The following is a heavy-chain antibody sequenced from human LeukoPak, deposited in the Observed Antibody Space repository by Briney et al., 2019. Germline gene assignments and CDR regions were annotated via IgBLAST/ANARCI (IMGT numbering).Heavy chain of an antibody. CDR2: ITGSGSTT. D-gene: IGHD6-13*01. CDR3: ARGLTLAAAKDY. Sequence: GGSLRLSCAASGFAFSNYGMNWVRQAPGKGLEWVSGITGSGSTTYYADSVKGRFTISRDNAKNLLYLQMNSLRAEDTAVYYCARGLTLAAAKDYWGQGTLVAVSS. CDR1: GFAFSNYG. J-gene: IGHJ4*02. V-gene: IGHV3-48*04.